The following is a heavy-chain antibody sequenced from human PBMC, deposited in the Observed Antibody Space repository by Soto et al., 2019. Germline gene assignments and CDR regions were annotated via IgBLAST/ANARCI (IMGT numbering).Heavy chain of an antibody. J-gene: IGHJ4*02. V-gene: IGHV2-5*02. D-gene: IGHD6-19*01. Sequence: QITLKESGPPLVKPTQTLTLTCTFSGFSLTSNAVGVGWFRQPPGKALEWLALIYWDDDNHYSPSLKSRLTFTKDTSKNQVVLIMTNMDPVDTATYYCAHGSGWLFDFWGQGTLVTASS. CDR2: IYWDDDN. CDR1: GFSLTSNAVG. CDR3: AHGSGWLFDF.